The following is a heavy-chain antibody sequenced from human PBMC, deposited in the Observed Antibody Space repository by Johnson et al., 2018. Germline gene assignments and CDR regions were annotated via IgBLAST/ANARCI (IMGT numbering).Heavy chain of an antibody. CDR3: TTDSGILDAFDI. D-gene: IGHD2-15*01. V-gene: IGHV3-15*01. CDR2: IKSKTDGGTT. Sequence: VQLVESGGGLVKPGGSLRLSCAASGFTFSNAWMSWVRQAPGKGLEWVGRIKSKTDGGTTDYAAPVKGRFTISRDDSKNTLYLQMNSLKTEDTAVYYCTTDSGILDAFDIWGQGTMVTVSS. J-gene: IGHJ3*02. CDR1: GFTFSNAW.